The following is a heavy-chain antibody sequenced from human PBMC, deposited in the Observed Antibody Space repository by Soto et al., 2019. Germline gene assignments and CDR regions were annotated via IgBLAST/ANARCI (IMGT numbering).Heavy chain of an antibody. CDR1: GGSISSSSH. CDR2: IYSIGST. D-gene: IGHD6-13*01. V-gene: IGHV4-39*01. J-gene: IGHJ6*02. Sequence: PSETLSLTCTVSGGSISSSSHWGWIRQPPGKGLEWIGSIYSIGSTYYNPSLKSRVTISVDTSKNQFSLKLSSVTAADTAVYYCRRSSRYSTDVWGQGTTVTVSS. CDR3: RRSSRYSTDV.